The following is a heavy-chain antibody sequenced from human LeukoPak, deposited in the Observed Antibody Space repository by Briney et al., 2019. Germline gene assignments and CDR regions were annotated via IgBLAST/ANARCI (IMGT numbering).Heavy chain of an antibody. Sequence: SETLSLTCTGSGGSISSYYWSWIRQPPGKGLEWIGYIYYSGSTNYNPSLKSRVTISVDTSKNQFSLKLSSVTAADTAVYYCARGQWEQRGYCDYWGQGTLVTVSS. CDR3: ARGQWEQRGYCDY. V-gene: IGHV4-59*01. J-gene: IGHJ4*02. CDR2: IYYSGST. D-gene: IGHD1-26*01. CDR1: GGSISSYY.